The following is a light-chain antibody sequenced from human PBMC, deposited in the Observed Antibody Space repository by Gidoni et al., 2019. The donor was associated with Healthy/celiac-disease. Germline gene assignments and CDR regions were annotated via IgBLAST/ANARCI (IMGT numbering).Light chain of an antibody. Sequence: DIQMTQSPSTLSAFVGDRVTITCRASQSITSWLAWYQQKPGKAPKLLIYKASSLESGVPSRFSGSGSGTEFTLTISSLQPDDFATYYCQQYNSYSGGTFXQXTKVEIK. CDR1: QSITSW. V-gene: IGKV1-5*03. CDR3: QQYNSYSGGT. CDR2: KAS. J-gene: IGKJ1*01.